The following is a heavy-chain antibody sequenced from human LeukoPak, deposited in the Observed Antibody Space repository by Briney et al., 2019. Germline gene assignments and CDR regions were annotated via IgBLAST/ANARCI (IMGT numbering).Heavy chain of an antibody. Sequence: GGSLGLSCAASGFTFSSYAMSWVRQAPGKGLEWVSAISGSGGSTYYADSMKGRFTISRDNSKNTLYLQMNSLRAEDTAVYYCAKDWLLGYYYGMDVWGKGTTVTVSS. J-gene: IGHJ6*04. CDR2: ISGSGGST. V-gene: IGHV3-23*01. D-gene: IGHD3-9*01. CDR3: AKDWLLGYYYGMDV. CDR1: GFTFSSYA.